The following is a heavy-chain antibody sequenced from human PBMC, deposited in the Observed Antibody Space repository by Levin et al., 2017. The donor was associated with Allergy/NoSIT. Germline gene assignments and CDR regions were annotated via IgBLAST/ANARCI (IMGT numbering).Heavy chain of an antibody. Sequence: SVKVSCKASGGTFSSYAISWVRQAPGQGLEWMGGIIPIFGTANYAQKFQGRVTITADESTSTAYMELSSLRSEDTAVYYCARPLNKPLVPRERIAAALNYWGQGTLVTVSS. CDR1: GGTFSSYA. V-gene: IGHV1-69*13. CDR3: ARPLNKPLVPRERIAAALNY. CDR2: IIPIFGTA. D-gene: IGHD6-13*01. J-gene: IGHJ4*02.